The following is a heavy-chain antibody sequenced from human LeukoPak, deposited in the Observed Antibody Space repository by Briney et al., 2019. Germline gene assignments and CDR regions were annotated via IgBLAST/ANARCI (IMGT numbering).Heavy chain of an antibody. CDR1: GFTVSSNY. D-gene: IGHD6-6*01. V-gene: IGHV3-53*01. J-gene: IGHJ5*02. CDR3: ARGVSSSSSGGYWFDP. Sequence: GGSLRLSRAASGFTVSSNYMSWVRQAPGKGLEWVSVIYSGGSTYYADSVKGRFTISRDNSKNTLYLQMNSLRAEDTAVYYCARGVSSSSSGGYWFDPWGQGTLVTVSS. CDR2: IYSGGST.